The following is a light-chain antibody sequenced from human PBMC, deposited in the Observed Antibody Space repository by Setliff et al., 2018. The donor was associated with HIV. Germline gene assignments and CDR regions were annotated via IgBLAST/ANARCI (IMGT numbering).Light chain of an antibody. V-gene: IGLV2-11*01. CDR2: DVS. J-gene: IGLJ1*01. CDR1: SSDVGGYNY. CDR3: CSYAGIYTYV. Sequence: QSVLAQPRSVSGSPGQSVTISCTGTSSDVGGYNYVSWYQQHPGKAPKFMIYDVSKRPSGVPDRFSGSKSGNTASLTISGLQAEDEADYYCCSYAGIYTYVFGSGTK.